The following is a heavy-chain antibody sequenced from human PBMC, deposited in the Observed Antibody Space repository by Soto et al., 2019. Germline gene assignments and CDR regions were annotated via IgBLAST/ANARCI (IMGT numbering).Heavy chain of an antibody. CDR1: GFTFSSYG. Sequence: GGSLRLSCAASGFTFSSYGMHWVRQAPGKGLEWVAVIWYDGSNKWYADSVKGRFTISRDNSKNTLYLQMNSLRAEDTAVYSCARDRGYSGYDPPRFYYGMDVGGQGTTVTVSS. CDR3: ARDRGYSGYDPPRFYYGMDV. D-gene: IGHD5-12*01. V-gene: IGHV3-33*01. J-gene: IGHJ6*02. CDR2: IWYDGSNK.